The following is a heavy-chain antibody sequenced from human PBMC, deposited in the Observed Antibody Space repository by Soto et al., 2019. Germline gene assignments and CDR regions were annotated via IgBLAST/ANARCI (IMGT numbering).Heavy chain of an antibody. CDR1: GGTFSSYT. CDR3: ARDVGYSSGWYYFHY. Sequence: QVQLVQSGAEVKKPGSSVKVSCKASGGTFSSYTISWVRQAPGQGLEWMGRIIPILGIANYAQKFQGRVTITADNSTSTAYMELSSLRSEDTAVYYCARDVGYSSGWYYFHYWGQGTLVTVSS. V-gene: IGHV1-69*08. D-gene: IGHD6-19*01. J-gene: IGHJ4*02. CDR2: IIPILGIA.